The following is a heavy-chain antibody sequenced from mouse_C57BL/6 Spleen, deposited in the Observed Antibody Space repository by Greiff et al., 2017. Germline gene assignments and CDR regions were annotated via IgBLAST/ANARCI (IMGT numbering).Heavy chain of an antibody. D-gene: IGHD1-1*01. CDR2: IYPGDGDT. CDR3: ARPYHVSIYDWYFDV. Sequence: QVQLKQSGPELVKPGASVKISCKASGYAFSSSWMHWVKQRPGQGLEWIGRIYPGDGDTNYNGKFKGKATLTADKASSTAYMQLSSLPSEDSAVYFFARPYHVSIYDWYFDVWGTGTTVT. V-gene: IGHV1-82*01. J-gene: IGHJ1*03. CDR1: GYAFSSSW.